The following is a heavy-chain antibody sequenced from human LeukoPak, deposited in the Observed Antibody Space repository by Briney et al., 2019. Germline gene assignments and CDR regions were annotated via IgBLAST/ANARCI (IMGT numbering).Heavy chain of an antibody. CDR3: ARGRPERGILTFDY. J-gene: IGHJ4*02. Sequence: ASVKVSCKASGYTFTGYYMHWARQAPGQGLEWMGWINPNSGGTNYAQKFQGRVTMTRDTSISTAYMELSRLRSDDTAVYYCARGRPERGILTFDYWGQGTLVTVSS. CDR1: GYTFTGYY. V-gene: IGHV1-2*02. CDR2: INPNSGGT. D-gene: IGHD1-14*01.